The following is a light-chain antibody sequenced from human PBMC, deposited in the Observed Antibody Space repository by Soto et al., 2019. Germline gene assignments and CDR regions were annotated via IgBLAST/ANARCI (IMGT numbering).Light chain of an antibody. J-gene: IGKJ3*01. CDR2: GAS. CDR1: QSVRSSY. Sequence: EIVLTQSPGTLSLSPGERATLACRASQSVRSSYLAWYQQKPGQAPRLLIYGASTRPTGIPDRFSGSGSGTDFTLTISRLEPEDFAVYYCQQYGSSPRFTFGPGTKVDIK. CDR3: QQYGSSPRFT. V-gene: IGKV3-20*01.